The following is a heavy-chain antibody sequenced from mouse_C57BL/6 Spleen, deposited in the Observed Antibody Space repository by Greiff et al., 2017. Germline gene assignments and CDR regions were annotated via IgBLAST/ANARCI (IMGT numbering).Heavy chain of an antibody. V-gene: IGHV1-15*01. CDR3: TGKGYFDY. J-gene: IGHJ2*01. CDR1: GYTFTDYE. Sequence: VQLQQSGAELVRPGASVTLSCKASGYTFTDYEMHWVKQTPVHGLEWIGAIDPETGGTAYNQKFKGKDILTADKSSSTAYMELRSLTSEDSAVYYCTGKGYFDYWGQGTTLTVSS. CDR2: IDPETGGT.